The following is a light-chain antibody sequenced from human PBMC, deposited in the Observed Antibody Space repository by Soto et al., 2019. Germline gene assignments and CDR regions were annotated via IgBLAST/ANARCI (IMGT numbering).Light chain of an antibody. V-gene: IGKV3-11*01. J-gene: IGKJ4*01. Sequence: EIEMTQSPATLSVSPGERATLSCRASQSASSNLAWYQQKPGQAPRLLIYDASNRATGIPARFSGSGSGTDFILTVSSLEPEDSGVYYCQQRNDWVTFGGGTKVDIK. CDR2: DAS. CDR1: QSASSN. CDR3: QQRNDWVT.